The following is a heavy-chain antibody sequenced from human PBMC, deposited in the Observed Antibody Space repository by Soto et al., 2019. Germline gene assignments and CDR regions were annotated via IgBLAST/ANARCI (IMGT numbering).Heavy chain of an antibody. CDR2: IYWDDDE. CDR3: AHGSCSSADCYPNPYLDY. CDR1: GFSLSTTAEG. D-gene: IGHD2-2*01. J-gene: IGHJ4*02. V-gene: IGHV2-5*02. Sequence: QITLKESGPTLVKPTQTLTLTCTFSGFSLSTTAEGVGWIRQPPGKALEWLALIYWDDDERYSPSLNSRLTITKDTSKNRVVLTMTNVDPVDTATYYCAHGSCSSADCYPNPYLDYWGQGILVTVSS.